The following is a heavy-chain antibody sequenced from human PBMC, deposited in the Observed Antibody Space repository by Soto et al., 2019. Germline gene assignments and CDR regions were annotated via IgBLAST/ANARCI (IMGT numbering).Heavy chain of an antibody. J-gene: IGHJ3*02. D-gene: IGHD2-21*02. CDR2: IYYSGST. V-gene: IGHV4-31*03. Sequence: PSETLSLTCTVSGGSISSGGYYWSWIRQHPGKGLEWIGYIYYSGSTYYNPSLKSRVTISVDTSKNQFSLKLSSVTAADTAVYYCARGRYCGGDCLVAFDIWGQGTMVTVSS. CDR3: ARGRYCGGDCLVAFDI. CDR1: GGSISSGGYY.